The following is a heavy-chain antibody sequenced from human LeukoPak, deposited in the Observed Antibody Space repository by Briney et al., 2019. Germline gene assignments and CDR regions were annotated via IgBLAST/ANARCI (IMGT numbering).Heavy chain of an antibody. CDR2: ISYDGSNK. CDR1: GFTFSSYA. Sequence: PGRSLRLSCAASGFTFSSYALHWVRQAPGKGLEWVAVISYDGSNKYYADSVKGRFTISRDNSKNTLYLQMNSLRAEDTAVYYCARGITGQYSSEYFQHWGQGTLVTVSS. D-gene: IGHD5-18*01. V-gene: IGHV3-30-3*01. J-gene: IGHJ1*01. CDR3: ARGITGQYSSEYFQH.